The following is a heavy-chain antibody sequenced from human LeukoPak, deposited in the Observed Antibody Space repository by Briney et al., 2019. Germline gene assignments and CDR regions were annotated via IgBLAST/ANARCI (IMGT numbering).Heavy chain of an antibody. CDR2: ISRNGIYI. CDR1: GFTFNNYT. D-gene: IGHD2-15*01. Sequence: PGGSLRLSCAASGFTFNNYTMNWVRQAPGKGPEWVSSISRNGIYIKYVDSVKGRFTVSRDNAKNSLYLQMNSLRAEDTAVYYCARDGLPATVANWFDPWGQGTLVTVSS. CDR3: ARDGLPATVANWFDP. V-gene: IGHV3-21*01. J-gene: IGHJ5*02.